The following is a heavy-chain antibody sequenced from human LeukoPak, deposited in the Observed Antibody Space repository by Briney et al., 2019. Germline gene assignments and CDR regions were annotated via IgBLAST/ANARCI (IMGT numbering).Heavy chain of an antibody. Sequence: SGGSLRLSCAASGFTFSDYYMSWVRQAPGQGLEWVANIKQDGSEKNYVDSVKGRFTISRDNSKNTLYLQMNSLRAEDTAVYYCAKDPSAMVRGGSGYWGQGTLVTVSS. CDR1: GFTFSDYY. V-gene: IGHV3-7*03. CDR2: IKQDGSEK. CDR3: AKDPSAMVRGGSGY. J-gene: IGHJ4*02. D-gene: IGHD3-10*01.